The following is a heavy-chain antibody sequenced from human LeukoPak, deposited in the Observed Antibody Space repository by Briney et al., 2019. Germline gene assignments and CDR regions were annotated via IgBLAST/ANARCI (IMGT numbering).Heavy chain of an antibody. J-gene: IGHJ4*02. V-gene: IGHV3-53*01. CDR3: ARVGAYSSGWYADY. D-gene: IGHD6-19*01. Sequence: PGGSLRLSCAASRFTFSSYSMNWVRQAPGKGLEWVSVIYSGGSTYYADSVKGRFTISRDNSKNTLYLQMNSLRAEDTAVYYCARVGAYSSGWYADYWGQGTLVTVSS. CDR2: IYSGGST. CDR1: RFTFSSYS.